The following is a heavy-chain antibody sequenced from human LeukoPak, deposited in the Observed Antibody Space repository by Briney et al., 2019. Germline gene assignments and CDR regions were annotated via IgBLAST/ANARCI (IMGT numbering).Heavy chain of an antibody. D-gene: IGHD5-18*01. CDR3: ARDRDSYGYGLYYFDY. CDR2: IWYDGSNK. CDR1: GFTFSSYG. V-gene: IGHV3-33*01. J-gene: IGHJ4*02. Sequence: GGSLRLSCAASGFTFSSYGMHWVRQAPGKGLEWVAVIWYDGSNKYYADSVKGRFTISRDNSKNTLYLQMKSLRAEDTAVYYCARDRDSYGYGLYYFDYWGQGTLVTVSS.